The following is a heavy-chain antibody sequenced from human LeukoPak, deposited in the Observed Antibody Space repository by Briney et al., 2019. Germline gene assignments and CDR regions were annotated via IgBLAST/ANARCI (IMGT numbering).Heavy chain of an antibody. V-gene: IGHV3-30*02. D-gene: IGHD3-3*01. J-gene: IGHJ6*03. CDR2: IRYDGSNK. CDR1: GFTFSSYV. CDR3: AKDEVDFWSPYYYMDV. Sequence: PGGSLRLSCAASGFTFSSYVMHWVRQAPGKGLEWVAFIRYDGSNKYYADSVKGRFTISRDNSKNTLYLQMNSLRAEDTAVYYCAKDEVDFWSPYYYMDVWGKGTTVTVSS.